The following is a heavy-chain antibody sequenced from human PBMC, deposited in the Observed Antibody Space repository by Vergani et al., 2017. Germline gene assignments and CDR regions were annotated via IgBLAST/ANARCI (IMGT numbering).Heavy chain of an antibody. CDR3: ATEGTNWD. Sequence: QVQLVQSGAEVKKPGSSVKVSCKASGGTFSSYAISWVRQAPGKGLEWMGGFDPEDGETIYAQKFQGRVTMTEDTSTDTAYMELSSLRSEDTAVYYCATEGTNWDWGQGTLVTVSS. J-gene: IGHJ4*02. CDR2: FDPEDGET. V-gene: IGHV1-24*01. D-gene: IGHD1-1*01. CDR1: GGTFSSYA.